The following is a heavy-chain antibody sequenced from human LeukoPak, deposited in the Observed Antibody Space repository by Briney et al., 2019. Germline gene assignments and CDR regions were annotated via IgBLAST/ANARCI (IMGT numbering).Heavy chain of an antibody. J-gene: IGHJ6*02. CDR1: GGTFSSYT. CDR2: IIPILGIA. Sequence: SVKVSCKASGGTFSSYTISWVRQAPGQGLEWMGRIIPILGIANYAQKFQGRVTITADKSTSTAYMELSSLRSEDTAVYYCARDLGAAADYYYYYGMDVWGQGTTVTGSS. D-gene: IGHD6-13*01. CDR3: ARDLGAAADYYYYYGMDV. V-gene: IGHV1-69*04.